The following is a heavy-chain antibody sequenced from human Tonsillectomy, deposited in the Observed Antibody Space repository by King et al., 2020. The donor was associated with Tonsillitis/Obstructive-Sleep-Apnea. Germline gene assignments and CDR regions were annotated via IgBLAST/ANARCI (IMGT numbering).Heavy chain of an antibody. CDR1: GGSISSSSYY. CDR2: IYYCGTT. J-gene: IGHJ4*02. Sequence: QLQESGPGLVKPSETLSLTCSVSGGSISSSSYYLGWIRQPPGKGLEWIGRIYYCGTTFYNPSLKSRVTISGDTSKNQFSLKLSSVTAADTAVYYCARPNTVTNGYYFDYWGQGTLVTVSS. D-gene: IGHD4-11*01. V-gene: IGHV4-39*01. CDR3: ARPNTVTNGYYFDY.